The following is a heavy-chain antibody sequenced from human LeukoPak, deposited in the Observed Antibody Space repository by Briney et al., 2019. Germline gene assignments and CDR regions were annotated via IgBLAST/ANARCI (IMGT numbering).Heavy chain of an antibody. CDR1: GYTFTSYY. CDR2: INPSGGST. V-gene: IGHV1-46*01. D-gene: IGHD4-17*01. J-gene: IGHJ5*02. Sequence: ASVKVSCKASGYTFTSYYMHWVRQAPGQGLEWMGIINPSGGSTSYAQKFQGRVTMTRDTSTSTVYMELSSLRSGDTAEYYCARGGGGYGDYTPWGQGTLVTVSS. CDR3: ARGGGGYGDYTP.